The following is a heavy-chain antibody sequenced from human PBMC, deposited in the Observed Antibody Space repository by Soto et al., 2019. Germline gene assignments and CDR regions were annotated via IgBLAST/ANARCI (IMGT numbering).Heavy chain of an antibody. D-gene: IGHD6-13*01. CDR2: ISFEGSYK. CDR3: VRAAGIAAAGSSQGVL. CDR1: GFAIRSNA. V-gene: IGHV3-30*04. J-gene: IGHJ4*02. Sequence: QVQLVESGGGVVQPGRSLRLSCEASGFAIRSNAIHWVRQAPGKGLEWVAVISFEGSYKYYADSVKGRFTVSRDNSKKTVSLQMDSLTGEDSALYYCVRAAGIAAAGSSQGVLWGQGTLVTVSS.